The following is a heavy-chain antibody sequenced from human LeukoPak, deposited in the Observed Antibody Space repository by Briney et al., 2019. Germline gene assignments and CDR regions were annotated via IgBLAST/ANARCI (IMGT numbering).Heavy chain of an antibody. CDR2: INANSGDT. Sequence: ASVKVSCKASGYTFTDYYIHWVRQAPGQGLEWMGWINANSGDTNFAQKFQGLVTMTRDPSISAAYMELSRLRSDDTAVYYCARGSIRSGYDYGYWGQGTLVTVSS. CDR1: GYTFTDYY. V-gene: IGHV1-2*04. CDR3: ARGSIRSGYDYGY. J-gene: IGHJ4*02. D-gene: IGHD5-12*01.